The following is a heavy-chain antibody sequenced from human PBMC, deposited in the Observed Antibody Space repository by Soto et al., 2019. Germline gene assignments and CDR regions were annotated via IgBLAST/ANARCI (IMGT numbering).Heavy chain of an antibody. CDR2: IYYSGST. D-gene: IGHD2-2*01. CDR3: ARYCSSTSCPYDAFDI. CDR1: GGSISSYY. Sequence: PSETLSLTCTVSGGSISSYYWSWIRQPPGKGLEWIGYIYYSGSTNYNPSLKSRVTISVDTSKSQFSLKLSSVTAADTAVYYCARYCSSTSCPYDAFDIWGQGTMVTVS. V-gene: IGHV4-59*01. J-gene: IGHJ3*02.